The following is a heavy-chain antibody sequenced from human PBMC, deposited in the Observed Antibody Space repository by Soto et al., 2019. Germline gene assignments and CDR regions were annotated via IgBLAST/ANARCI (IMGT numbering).Heavy chain of an antibody. CDR2: ITFSGNTV. Sequence: GGSLRLSCAASGFTFSYSYMSWIRQSPGKGLEWISYITFSGNTVYYADSLKGRFTISRDNAKNSLYLQMNRLRAEDTAVYYCARVSWREKYGMDVWGQGTTVTVSS. CDR3: ARVSWREKYGMDV. CDR1: GFTFSYSY. J-gene: IGHJ6*02. V-gene: IGHV3-11*01.